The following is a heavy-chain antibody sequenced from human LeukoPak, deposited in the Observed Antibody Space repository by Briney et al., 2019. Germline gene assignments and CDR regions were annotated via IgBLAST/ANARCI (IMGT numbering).Heavy chain of an antibody. J-gene: IGHJ4*02. V-gene: IGHV3-21*01. Sequence: GGSLRLSCAASGFTFSSYSMNWVRQAPGKGLEWVSSISSSSSYIYYADSVKGRFTISRDNAKNTLYLQMNSLRAEDTAVYYCASNFVVVVAGTTDYWGQGTLVTVSS. CDR3: ASNFVVVVAGTTDY. CDR1: GFTFSSYS. D-gene: IGHD2-15*01. CDR2: ISSSSSYI.